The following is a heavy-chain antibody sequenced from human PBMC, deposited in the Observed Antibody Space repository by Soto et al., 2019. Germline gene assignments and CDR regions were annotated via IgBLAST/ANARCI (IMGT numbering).Heavy chain of an antibody. J-gene: IGHJ6*02. CDR3: ARDEIRYFDWLPQYYYYYGMDV. V-gene: IGHV4-34*01. D-gene: IGHD3-9*01. Sequence: QVQLQQWGAGLLKPSETLSLTCAVYGGSFSGYYWSWIRQPPGKGLEWIGEINHSGSTNYNPSLKSRVTISVDTSKNQFSLKLSSVTAADTAVYYCARDEIRYFDWLPQYYYYYGMDVWGQGTTATVSS. CDR2: INHSGST. CDR1: GGSFSGYY.